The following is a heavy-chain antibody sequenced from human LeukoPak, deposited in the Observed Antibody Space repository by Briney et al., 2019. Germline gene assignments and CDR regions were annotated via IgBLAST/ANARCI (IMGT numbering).Heavy chain of an antibody. CDR1: GGSFSGYY. CDR3: ARVTATTVTTSVYYYGMDV. J-gene: IGHJ6*02. D-gene: IGHD4-17*01. V-gene: IGHV4-34*01. Sequence: PSETLSLTCAVYGGSFSGYYWGWIRQPPGKGLEWIGSIYYSGSTYYNPSLKSRVTISVDTSKNQFSLKLSSVTAADTAVYYCARVTATTVTTSVYYYGMDVWGQGTTVTVSS. CDR2: IYYSGST.